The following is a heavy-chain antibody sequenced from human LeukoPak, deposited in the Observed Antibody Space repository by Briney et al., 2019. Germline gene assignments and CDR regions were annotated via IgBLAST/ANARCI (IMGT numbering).Heavy chain of an antibody. CDR3: ARAYSGYPFDY. CDR2: ISSSGSTM. D-gene: IGHD5-12*01. J-gene: IGHJ4*02. Sequence: GGSLRLSCAASGFTFSSYEMNWVRQAPGKGLEWVSYISSSGSTMYYADSVKGRFTISRDNAKNSLYLQMNSLRAEDTAVYYCARAYSGYPFDYWGQGTLVTVSS. V-gene: IGHV3-48*03. CDR1: GFTFSSYE.